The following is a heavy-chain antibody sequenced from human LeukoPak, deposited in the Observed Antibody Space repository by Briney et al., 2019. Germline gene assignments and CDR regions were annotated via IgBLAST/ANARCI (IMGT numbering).Heavy chain of an antibody. CDR3: ARGDSSSWF. J-gene: IGHJ4*02. Sequence: GGSLRLSCAASGFTFSTYSMNWVRQAPGKGLEWVSSISSSSSFIYYADSLKGRFTISRDNAKNSLYLQMNSLRAEDTAVYYCARGDSSSWFWGQGTLVTVSS. D-gene: IGHD6-13*01. CDR1: GFTFSTYS. V-gene: IGHV3-21*01. CDR2: ISSSSSFI.